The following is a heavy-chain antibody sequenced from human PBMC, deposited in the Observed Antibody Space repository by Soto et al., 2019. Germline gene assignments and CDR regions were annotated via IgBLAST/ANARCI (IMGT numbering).Heavy chain of an antibody. CDR2: MNPNSGNT. CDR3: ARGPGSGGRIRPLSH. Sequence: QVQLVQSGAEVKKPGASVKVSCKASGYTFTSYDINWVRQATGQGLEWMGWMNPNSGNTGDAQKYEGRVTRTRNTSISISYMELSRLRSEDAAVYYGARGPGSGGRIRPLSHWGQGTLVTVSS. CDR1: GYTFTSYD. V-gene: IGHV1-8*01. D-gene: IGHD2-15*01. J-gene: IGHJ4*02.